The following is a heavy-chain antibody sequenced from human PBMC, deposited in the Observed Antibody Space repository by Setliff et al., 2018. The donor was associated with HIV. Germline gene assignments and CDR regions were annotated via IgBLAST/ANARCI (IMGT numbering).Heavy chain of an antibody. CDR1: GYTFSSYD. Sequence: ASVKVSCKASGYTFSSYDINWVRQATGQGLEWMGWMNPNSGSTGSAQKFQGRVTMTRNTSISTAYMELSSLRSEDTAVYYCARGQSSSGWTPRYNWFDPWGQGTLVTAPQ. CDR3: ARGQSSSGWTPRYNWFDP. V-gene: IGHV1-8*02. J-gene: IGHJ5*02. CDR2: MNPNSGST. D-gene: IGHD6-19*01.